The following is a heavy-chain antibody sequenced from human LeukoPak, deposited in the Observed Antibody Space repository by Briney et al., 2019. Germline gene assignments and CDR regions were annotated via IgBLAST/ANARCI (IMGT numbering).Heavy chain of an antibody. CDR2: ISSSGSTI. CDR1: GFTFSSYE. V-gene: IGHV3-48*03. CDR3: ARDRATGYSSSWYPPHYYMDV. D-gene: IGHD6-13*01. J-gene: IGHJ6*03. Sequence: GGSLRLSCAASGFTFSSYEMNWVRQAPGKGLEWVSYISSSGSTIYYADSVKGRFTISRDNAKNSLYLQMNSLRAEDTAVYYCARDRATGYSSSWYPPHYYMDVWGKGTTVTVSS.